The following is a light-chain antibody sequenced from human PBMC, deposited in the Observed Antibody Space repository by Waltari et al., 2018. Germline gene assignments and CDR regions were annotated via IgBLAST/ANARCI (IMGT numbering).Light chain of an antibody. CDR3: SSYTTSWTYV. CDR2: DVT. CDR1: SSDIASYNY. J-gene: IGLJ1*01. Sequence: QSALTQPASVSGSPGQSITISCTGTSSDIASYNYVSWYQQYPGEAPKLIIYDVTSRPSGVSSRFSGSKSGHTAFLTFSGLQAEDEADFFCSSYTTSWTYVFGTGTTVNVL. V-gene: IGLV2-14*03.